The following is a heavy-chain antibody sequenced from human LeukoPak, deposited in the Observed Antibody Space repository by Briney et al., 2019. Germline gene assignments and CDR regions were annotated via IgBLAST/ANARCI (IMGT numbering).Heavy chain of an antibody. CDR1: GFTFSSYS. D-gene: IGHD2-2*01. V-gene: IGHV3-21*04. J-gene: IGHJ4*02. Sequence: PGGSLRLSCAASGFTFSSYSMNWVRQAPGKGLEWVSSISSSSSYIYYADSVKGRFTISRDNSKNTLYLQMNSLRAEDTAVYYCAKDSCSSTSCPPYYWGQGTLVTVSS. CDR3: AKDSCSSTSCPPYY. CDR2: ISSSSSYI.